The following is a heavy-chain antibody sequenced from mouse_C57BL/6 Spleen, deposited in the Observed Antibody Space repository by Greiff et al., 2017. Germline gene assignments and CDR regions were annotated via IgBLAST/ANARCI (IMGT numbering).Heavy chain of an antibody. CDR3: ASPGNDGYSLYAMDY. CDR2: IDPEDGET. Sequence: VQLQQSGAELMKPGASVKLSCTASGFNIKDYYMHWVKQRTEQGLEWIGRIDPEDGETKYAPKFQGKATITADTSSNTAYLQLSSLTSEDTAVYYCASPGNDGYSLYAMDYWGQGTSVTVSS. CDR1: GFNIKDYY. J-gene: IGHJ4*01. D-gene: IGHD2-3*01. V-gene: IGHV14-2*01.